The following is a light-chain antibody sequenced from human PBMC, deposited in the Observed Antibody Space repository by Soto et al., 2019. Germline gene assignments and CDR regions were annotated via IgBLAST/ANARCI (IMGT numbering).Light chain of an antibody. CDR1: RPISTY. Sequence: DIQMTQSPSSLSASVGDRVTITCRASRPISTYLHWYQQKPGKAPDLLIYAASSLQSGVPSRFSGSGSGTDFTLTISRLQPDDFATYYCQQSHSTPFTFGPGTKVDLK. V-gene: IGKV1-39*01. J-gene: IGKJ3*01. CDR3: QQSHSTPFT. CDR2: AAS.